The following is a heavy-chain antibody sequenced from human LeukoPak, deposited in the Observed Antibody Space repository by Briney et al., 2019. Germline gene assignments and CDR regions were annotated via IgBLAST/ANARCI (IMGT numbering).Heavy chain of an antibody. Sequence: EGSLRLSCVASGFTFSSSGMHWVRQAPGKGLEWVAAIWYDGSNKFYADSVKGRFTISRDNSKNTLYLQMNSLRVEDTAVYYCARAYYGDYSPNDYWGQGTLVTVSP. CDR3: ARAYYGDYSPNDY. D-gene: IGHD4-17*01. CDR2: IWYDGSNK. J-gene: IGHJ4*02. V-gene: IGHV3-33*01. CDR1: GFTFSSSG.